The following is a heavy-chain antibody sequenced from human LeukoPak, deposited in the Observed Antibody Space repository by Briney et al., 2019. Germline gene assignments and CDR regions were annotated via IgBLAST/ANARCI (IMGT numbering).Heavy chain of an antibody. CDR3: AKLIRDVTIYDF. D-gene: IGHD3/OR15-3a*01. CDR1: GFTFSRFW. CDR2: INQDESRK. Sequence: GGSLRLSCAASGFTFSRFWMSWVRQAPGKGLEWVASINQDESRKHYSDSVRGRFTISGDNTRNSLFLHMDSLSVDDTAIYYCAKLIRDVTIYDFWGRGALVTVSS. J-gene: IGHJ2*01. V-gene: IGHV3-7*01.